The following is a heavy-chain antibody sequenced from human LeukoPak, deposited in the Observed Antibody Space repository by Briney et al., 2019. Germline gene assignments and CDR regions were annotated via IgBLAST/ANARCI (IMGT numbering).Heavy chain of an antibody. Sequence: ASVTVSCKASGYTFTGYYMHWVRQAPGQGLEWMGWINPNSGGTNYAQKLQGRVTMTTDTSTSTAYMELRSLRSDDTAVYYCARGGNVLRFLEWPDPYYMDVWGKGTTVTVSS. CDR3: ARGGNVLRFLEWPDPYYMDV. CDR2: INPNSGGT. V-gene: IGHV1-2*02. D-gene: IGHD3-3*01. J-gene: IGHJ6*03. CDR1: GYTFTGYY.